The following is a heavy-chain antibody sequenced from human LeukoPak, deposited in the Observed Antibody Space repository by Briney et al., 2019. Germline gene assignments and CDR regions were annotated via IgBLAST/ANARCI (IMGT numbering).Heavy chain of an antibody. CDR3: ARDGSYYYYYMDV. CDR1: GFTFSSYS. CDR2: ISSSSSYI. Sequence: GGFLRLSCAASGFTFSSYSMNWVRQAPGKGLEWVSSISSSSSYIYYADSVKGRFTISRDNAKNSLYLQMNSLRAEDTAVYYCARDGSYYYYYMDVWGKGTTVTVSS. J-gene: IGHJ6*03. V-gene: IGHV3-21*01. D-gene: IGHD3-10*01.